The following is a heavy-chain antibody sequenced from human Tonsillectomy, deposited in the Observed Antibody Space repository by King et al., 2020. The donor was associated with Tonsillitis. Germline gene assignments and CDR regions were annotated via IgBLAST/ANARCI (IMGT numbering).Heavy chain of an antibody. D-gene: IGHD4-11*01. J-gene: IGHJ4*02. CDR3: AVDDSDTPSDFDS. CDR1: GFSFSTSF. CDR2: ISSSSGSM. V-gene: IGHV3-48*01. Sequence: DVQLVESGGGLVHPGGSLRVSCAASGFSFSTSFMHWVRQAPGKGLEWVSSISSSSGSMYYGDSVRGRFIISRDNARNSLYLQMNSLRAEDTALYYCAVDDSDTPSDFDSWGQGTLVTVSS.